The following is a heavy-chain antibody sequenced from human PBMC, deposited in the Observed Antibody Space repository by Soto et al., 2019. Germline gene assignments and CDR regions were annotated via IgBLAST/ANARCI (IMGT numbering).Heavy chain of an antibody. J-gene: IGHJ4*02. Sequence: QLVQSGAEVTKPGASVKVSCKTSGYNFSAHYIHWVRQPPGQGLEWMGWINPRRGDHHSADKFEARLTLTTDAATTTAFMHLGGLRVNDSAVYYCAKGGGYGHGHWGQGTPIIVSS. CDR3: AKGGGYGHGH. CDR2: INPRRGDH. V-gene: IGHV1-2*02. CDR1: GYNFSAHY. D-gene: IGHD5-12*01.